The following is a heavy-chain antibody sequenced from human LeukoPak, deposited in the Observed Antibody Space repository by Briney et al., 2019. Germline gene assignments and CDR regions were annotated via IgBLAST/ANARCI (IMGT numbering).Heavy chain of an antibody. CDR3: ARDYGDYANYFQY. D-gene: IGHD4-17*01. CDR1: GLTFSSYW. Sequence: GGSLRLSCAASGLTFSSYWMHWVRQAPGKGLVWVSRINSDGSSTSYADSVKGRFTISRDNAKNTLYLQMNSLRAEDTGVYYCARDYGDYANYFQYWGQGTLVTVSS. J-gene: IGHJ4*02. V-gene: IGHV3-74*01. CDR2: INSDGSST.